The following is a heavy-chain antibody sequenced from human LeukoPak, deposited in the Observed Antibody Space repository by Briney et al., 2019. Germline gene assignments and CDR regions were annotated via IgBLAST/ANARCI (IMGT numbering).Heavy chain of an antibody. Sequence: PGGSLRLSCAASGFTFSGYSMNWVRQAPGKGLEWVSYISSSSSTIYYRDSVKGRFTISRDSAKNSLYLQMNSLRDEDTAVYYCTPHRDGNYPFDYWGQGTLVTVSS. J-gene: IGHJ4*02. CDR3: TPHRDGNYPFDY. D-gene: IGHD1-7*01. CDR1: GFTFSGYS. CDR2: ISSSSSTI. V-gene: IGHV3-48*02.